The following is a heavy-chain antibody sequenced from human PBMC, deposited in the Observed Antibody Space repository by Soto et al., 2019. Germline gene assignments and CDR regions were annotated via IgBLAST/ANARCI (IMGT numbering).Heavy chain of an antibody. J-gene: IGHJ4*02. V-gene: IGHV3-66*01. CDR3: ARDGSHYDVDY. Sequence: PGGSLRLSCAASGFTVSTYHMSWVRQAPGKGLEWVSVIYSAGSADFADSVKVRFTISRDNSKNTLYLQMSSLRAEDTAVYYCARDGSHYDVDYWGQGTLVTVSS. CDR1: GFTVSTYH. CDR2: IYSAGSA. D-gene: IGHD4-4*01.